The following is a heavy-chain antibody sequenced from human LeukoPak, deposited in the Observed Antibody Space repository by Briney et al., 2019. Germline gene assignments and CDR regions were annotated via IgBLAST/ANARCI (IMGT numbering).Heavy chain of an antibody. J-gene: IGHJ3*01. CDR2: SRSGGANN. D-gene: IGHD4-17*01. Sequence: GGSLRLYCAASGFTISDYGLVWVRQAPGKGLEWVSGSRSGGANNFYADAVKGRFTISRDNSKNTLYLQMNSLRADDTAVYYCGRDPNGDYLGAFEFWGHGTTVIVSS. CDR3: GRDPNGDYLGAFEF. CDR1: GFTISDYG. V-gene: IGHV3-23*01.